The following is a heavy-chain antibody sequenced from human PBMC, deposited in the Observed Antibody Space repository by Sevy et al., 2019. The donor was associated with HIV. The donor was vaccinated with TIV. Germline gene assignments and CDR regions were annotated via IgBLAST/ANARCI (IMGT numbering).Heavy chain of an antibody. J-gene: IGHJ6*03. D-gene: IGHD2-15*01. CDR2: IIPIFGTA. CDR1: GGTFSSYA. V-gene: IGHV1-69*13. Sequence: ASVKVSCKASGGTFSSYAISWVRQAPGQGLEWMGRIIPIFGTANYAQKFQGRVTITADESTSTAYMELSSLRSEDTAVYYCASSCSGGSRLAPNYCYYMDVWGKGTTVTVSS. CDR3: ASSCSGGSRLAPNYCYYMDV.